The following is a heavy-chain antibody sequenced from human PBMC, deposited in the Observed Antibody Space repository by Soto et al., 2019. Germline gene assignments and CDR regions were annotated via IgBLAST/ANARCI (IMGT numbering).Heavy chain of an antibody. J-gene: IGHJ6*02. CDR3: ARAKGEIITIFGVVINYGMDV. Sequence: SETLSLTCAVSGYSISSGYYWGWIRQPPGXGLEWIGSIYHSGSTYYNPSLKSRVTISVDTSKNQFSLKLSSVTAADTAVYYCARAKGEIITIFGVVINYGMDVWGQGTTVTVSS. D-gene: IGHD3-3*01. V-gene: IGHV4-38-2*01. CDR2: IYHSGST. CDR1: GYSISSGYY.